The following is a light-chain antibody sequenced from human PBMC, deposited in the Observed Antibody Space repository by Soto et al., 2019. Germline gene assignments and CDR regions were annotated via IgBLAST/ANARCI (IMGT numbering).Light chain of an antibody. V-gene: IGLV2-14*03. CDR1: RTDVDGYDY. CDR3: SSYTASAPFYI. CDR2: DVN. J-gene: IGLJ1*01. Sequence: QSVLTQPASVSGSPGQSITISCTGARTDVDGYDYATWYQQHPGQAPKLMIYDVNNRPSGVSHRFSGSKSGDTASLTISGLQAEDDADYYCSSYTASAPFYIFGTGTKVTVL.